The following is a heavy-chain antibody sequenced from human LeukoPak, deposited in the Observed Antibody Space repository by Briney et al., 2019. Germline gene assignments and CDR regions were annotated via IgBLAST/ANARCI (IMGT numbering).Heavy chain of an antibody. CDR2: INPNSGGT. CDR1: GYTFTAYY. Sequence: ASVKVSCKASGYTFTAYYMHWVRQAPGQGLEWMGSINPNSGGTNYAQKFQGRVTMTRDTSISTAYMELSRLRSDDTAVYYCAGRSSGWYVGYFDYWGQGTLVTVSS. V-gene: IGHV1-2*02. CDR3: AGRSSGWYVGYFDY. D-gene: IGHD6-19*01. J-gene: IGHJ4*02.